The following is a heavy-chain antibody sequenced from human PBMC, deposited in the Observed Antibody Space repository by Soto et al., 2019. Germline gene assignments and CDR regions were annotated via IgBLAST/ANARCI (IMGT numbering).Heavy chain of an antibody. D-gene: IGHD6-19*01. V-gene: IGHV3-30*18. CDR2: ISYDGSNK. CDR1: GFTFSSYG. Sequence: QVQLVESGGGVVQPGRSLRLSCAASGFTFSSYGMHWVRQAPGKGLEWVAVISYDGSNKYYADSVKGRFTISRDNSKNTLNLQMNSLRAEDTAVYYCVKDRLVVAVADPFDYWGQGTLFTVSS. J-gene: IGHJ4*02. CDR3: VKDRLVVAVADPFDY.